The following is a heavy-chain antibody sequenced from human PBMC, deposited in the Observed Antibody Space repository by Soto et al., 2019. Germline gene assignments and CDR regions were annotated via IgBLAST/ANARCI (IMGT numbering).Heavy chain of an antibody. J-gene: IGHJ4*01. CDR3: TTDSYSSIIVVRFDY. Sequence: PGGSLRLSCAASGFTFSNAWINWVRQAPGKGPEWVGRIKSKTDGGTPDHAAPVKGRFAISRDDSKNMVYLQINSLKTEDTGIYYCTTDSYSSIIVVRFDYWGDGTLVTVSS. CDR1: GFTFSNAW. D-gene: IGHD3-22*01. CDR2: IKSKTDGGTP. V-gene: IGHV3-15*07.